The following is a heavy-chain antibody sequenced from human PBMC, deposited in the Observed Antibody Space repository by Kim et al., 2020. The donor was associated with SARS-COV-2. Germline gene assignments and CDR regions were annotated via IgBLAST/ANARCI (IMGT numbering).Heavy chain of an antibody. V-gene: IGHV3-20*03. D-gene: IGHD3-3*01. Sequence: APGKGLEWVSGINWNGGSTGYADTGKGRFTISRDNAKNSLYLRMNSLRAEDTALYYCAREMATIFGFDYWGQGTLVTVSS. CDR2: INWNGGST. J-gene: IGHJ4*02. CDR3: AREMATIFGFDY.